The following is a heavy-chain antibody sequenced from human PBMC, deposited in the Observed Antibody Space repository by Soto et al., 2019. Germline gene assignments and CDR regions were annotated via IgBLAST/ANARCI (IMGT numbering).Heavy chain of an antibody. V-gene: IGHV4-31*03. D-gene: IGHD3-10*01. CDR2: IYYSGST. CDR3: ARAYGSGYMDV. CDR1: GGSISSGGYY. Sequence: QVQLQESGPGLVKPSQPLSLPCTVSGGSISSGGYYWSWIRQHPGKGLEWIGYIYYSGSTYYHPSLMSRVTISVDTSKNQFSLKLSSVTAADTAVYYCARAYGSGYMDVWGQGTTVTVSS. J-gene: IGHJ6*02.